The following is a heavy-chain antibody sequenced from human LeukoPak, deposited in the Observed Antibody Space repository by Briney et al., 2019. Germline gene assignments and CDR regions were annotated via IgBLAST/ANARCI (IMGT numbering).Heavy chain of an antibody. J-gene: IGHJ4*02. CDR2: IYYSGST. Sequence: PSETLSLTCTVSCGSISSYYWSWIRQPPGKGLEWIGYIYYSGSTNYNPSLKSRVTISVDTSKNHFSLKLSSVTAADTAVYYCARLYDSSGYYYPFDYWGQGTLVTVSS. CDR1: CGSISSYY. V-gene: IGHV4-59*08. D-gene: IGHD3-22*01. CDR3: ARLYDSSGYYYPFDY.